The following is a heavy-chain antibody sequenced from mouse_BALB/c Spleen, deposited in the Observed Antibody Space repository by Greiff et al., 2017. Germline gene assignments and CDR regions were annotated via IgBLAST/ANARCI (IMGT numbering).Heavy chain of an antibody. CDR3: ARLNYYYGSRYDY. V-gene: IGHV5-12-2*01. CDR1: GFTFSSYT. D-gene: IGHD1-1*01. J-gene: IGHJ2*01. CDR2: ISNGGGST. Sequence: EVQGVESGGGLVQPGGSLKLSCAASGFTFSSYTMSWVRQTPEKRLEWVAYISNGGGSTYYPDTVKGRFTISRDNAKNTLYLQMSSLKSEDTAMYYCARLNYYYGSRYDYWGQGTTLTVSS.